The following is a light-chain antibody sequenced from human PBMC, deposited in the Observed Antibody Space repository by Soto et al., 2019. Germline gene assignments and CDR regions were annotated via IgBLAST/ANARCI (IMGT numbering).Light chain of an antibody. CDR3: CSYAGSFTWV. J-gene: IGLJ3*02. CDR1: SSDVGGYKY. V-gene: IGLV2-11*01. Sequence: QSALTQPRSVSESPGQSVTISCSGSSSDVGGYKYVSWYQQYPGKAPKLIIYDVTKRPSGVPDRFSGSKSGSTASLTISGLQAEDEDDYYCCSYAGSFTWVFGGGTKVTVL. CDR2: DVT.